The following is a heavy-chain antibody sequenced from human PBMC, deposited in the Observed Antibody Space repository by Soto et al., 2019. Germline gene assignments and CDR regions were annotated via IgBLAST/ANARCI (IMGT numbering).Heavy chain of an antibody. Sequence: EVQWLEAGGGLVQPGGSLRLSCAVSGFSFSTYAMSWVRQAPGKGLEWVSGISAGGGNTYYADSVRGRFTISRDNSKDTMYLQITSMRAEDTAFYYCAKHAEYQLVSWFDPWGQGTLVTVSS. V-gene: IGHV3-23*01. CDR3: AKHAEYQLVSWFDP. CDR2: ISAGGGNT. D-gene: IGHD2-2*01. CDR1: GFSFSTYA. J-gene: IGHJ5*02.